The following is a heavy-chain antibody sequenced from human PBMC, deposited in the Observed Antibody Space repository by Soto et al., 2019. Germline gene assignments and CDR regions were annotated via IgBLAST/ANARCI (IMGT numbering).Heavy chain of an antibody. CDR1: GGSVRGDY. V-gene: IGHV4-59*02. CDR3: ARDRSRNLDV. CDR2: VYDNGRT. Sequence: SETLSLTCTVSGGSVRGDYWSWVRQTPGKGLEWIGYVYDNGRTSYNPSLQSRVTMSEDTSNNQFSLTLNYVTAADTAVYYCARDRSRNLDVWGKGTTVPVSP. J-gene: IGHJ6*04.